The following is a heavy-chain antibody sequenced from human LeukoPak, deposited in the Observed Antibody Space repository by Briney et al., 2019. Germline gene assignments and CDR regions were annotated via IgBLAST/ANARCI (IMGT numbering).Heavy chain of an antibody. J-gene: IGHJ6*02. V-gene: IGHV3-9*01. CDR3: ARYSGSYEVNYYYYYGMDV. D-gene: IGHD1-26*01. Sequence: SLRLSCAASGFTFDDHAMHWVRQAPGKGLEWVSGISWNSGTVGYADAVKGRFTISRDNAKNSLPLQMNSLRAEDTAVYYCARYSGSYEVNYYYYYGMDVWGQGTTVTVSS. CDR1: GFTFDDHA. CDR2: ISWNSGTV.